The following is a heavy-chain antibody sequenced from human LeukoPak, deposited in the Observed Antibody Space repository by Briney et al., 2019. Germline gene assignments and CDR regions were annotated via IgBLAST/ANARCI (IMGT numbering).Heavy chain of an antibody. CDR1: GYTFFNYG. D-gene: IGHD3-22*01. CDR2: ISAYNGDT. Sequence: ASVKVSCKASGYTFFNYGISWVRQAPGQGLEWMGWISAYNGDTKYAQKLQGRVTMTTDTSTRTAYMELRSLRSDDKAVYFCARAGYYDSSGYYHFDYWGQGTLVTVSS. J-gene: IGHJ4*02. V-gene: IGHV1-18*01. CDR3: ARAGYYDSSGYYHFDY.